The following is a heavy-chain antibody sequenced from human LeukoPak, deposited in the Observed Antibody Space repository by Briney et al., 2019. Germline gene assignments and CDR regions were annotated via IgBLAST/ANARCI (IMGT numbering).Heavy chain of an antibody. V-gene: IGHV4-4*07. CDR3: ARDHYYDSSNWFDP. CDR2: IYTSGST. J-gene: IGHJ5*02. Sequence: SETLSLTCTVSGGSISSYYWSWIRQPAGKGLEWIGRIYTSGSTNYNPSLKSRVTMSVDTSKNQSSLKLSSVTAADTAVYYCARDHYYDSSNWFDPWGQGTLVTVSS. D-gene: IGHD3-22*01. CDR1: GGSISSYY.